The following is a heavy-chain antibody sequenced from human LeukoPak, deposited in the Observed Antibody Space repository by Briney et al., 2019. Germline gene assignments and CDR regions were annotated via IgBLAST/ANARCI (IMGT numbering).Heavy chain of an antibody. V-gene: IGHV1-2*02. CDR2: INPNSGGT. Sequence: ASVKVSCKASGYTFTGYYMHWVRQAPGQGLEWMGWINPNSGGTNYAQKFQGRVTMTRDTSISTAYMELRSLRSDDTAVYYCAREVYYDSSGCDYWGQGTLVTVSS. CDR3: AREVYYDSSGCDY. CDR1: GYTFTGYY. J-gene: IGHJ4*02. D-gene: IGHD3-22*01.